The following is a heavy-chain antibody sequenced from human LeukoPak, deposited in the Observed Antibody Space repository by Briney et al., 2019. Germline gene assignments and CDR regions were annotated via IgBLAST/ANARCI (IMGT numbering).Heavy chain of an antibody. CDR2: IYYSGST. Sequence: PSETLSLTCTVSGGSISSYYWSWIRQPPGKGLEWIGYIYYSGSTNYNPSIKSRVTISVDTSKNQFSLKLSSVTAADTAVYYCAGKKGTVVFFDYWGQGTLVTVSS. CDR3: AGKKGTVVFFDY. V-gene: IGHV4-59*01. CDR1: GGSISSYY. J-gene: IGHJ4*02. D-gene: IGHD2-21*01.